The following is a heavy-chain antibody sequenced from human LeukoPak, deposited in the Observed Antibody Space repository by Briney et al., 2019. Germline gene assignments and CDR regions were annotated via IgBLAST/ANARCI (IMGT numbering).Heavy chain of an antibody. CDR3: AKGTTASSGSPDS. Sequence: GGSLRLSCVVSGFTFDDYAMHWVRQAPGKGLEWVSCISWNSGSIGYADSVKGRFTIYRDNAKNSLYLQMNSLRVEDTALYYCAKGTTASSGSPDSWGQGTLVTVSS. CDR2: ISWNSGSI. D-gene: IGHD6-19*01. CDR1: GFTFDDYA. J-gene: IGHJ4*02. V-gene: IGHV3-9*01.